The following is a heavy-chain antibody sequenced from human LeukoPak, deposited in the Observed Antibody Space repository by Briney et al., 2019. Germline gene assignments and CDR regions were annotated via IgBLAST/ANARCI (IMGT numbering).Heavy chain of an antibody. CDR3: ALYYYDRSGYYPW. V-gene: IGHV4-59*01. Sequence: PSETLSLTCTVSGGSISSYYWSWTRQPPGKGLEWIGYIYYSGSTNYNPSLKGRVTISVDTSKNQFSLKLSSVTAADTAVYYCALYYYDRSGYYPWWGQGTLVTVSS. D-gene: IGHD3-22*01. CDR2: IYYSGST. J-gene: IGHJ4*02. CDR1: GGSISSYY.